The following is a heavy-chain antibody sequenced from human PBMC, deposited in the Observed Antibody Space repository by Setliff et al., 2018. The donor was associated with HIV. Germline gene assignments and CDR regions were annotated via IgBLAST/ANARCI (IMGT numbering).Heavy chain of an antibody. CDR3: ARGGYSSSWYTYYGMDV. CDR2: INHSGST. D-gene: IGHD6-13*01. Sequence: KTSETLSLTCAIYGGSFSNYYWTWIRQPPGKGQEWIGEINHSGSTNYNPSLKSLVTISVDTSKNQFSLKLSSVTAADTAVYYCARGGYSSSWYTYYGMDVWGQGTTVTVSS. V-gene: IGHV4-34*01. J-gene: IGHJ6*02. CDR1: GGSFSNYY.